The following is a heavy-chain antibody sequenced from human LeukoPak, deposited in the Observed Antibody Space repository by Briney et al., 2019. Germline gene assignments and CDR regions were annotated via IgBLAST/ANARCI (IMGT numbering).Heavy chain of an antibody. Sequence: SETLSLTCTVSGGSISSYYWSWIRQPPGKGLEWIGYIYYSGSTNYNPSLKSRVTISVDTSKNQFSLKLSSVTAADTAVYYCARIVDTAMGYWGQGTLVTVSS. CDR2: IYYSGST. D-gene: IGHD5-18*01. V-gene: IGHV4-59*01. CDR1: GGSISSYY. J-gene: IGHJ4*02. CDR3: ARIVDTAMGY.